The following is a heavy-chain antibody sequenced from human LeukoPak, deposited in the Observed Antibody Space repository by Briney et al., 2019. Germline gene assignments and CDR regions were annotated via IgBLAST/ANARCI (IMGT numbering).Heavy chain of an antibody. J-gene: IGHJ4*02. CDR1: GGSISSSSYY. CDR2: IYYSGST. V-gene: IGHV4-39*01. Sequence: SETLSLTCTVSGGSISSSSYYWGWIRQPPGKGLEWIGSIYYSGSTHYNPSLKSRVTISVDTSKNQFSLKLSSVTAADTAVYYCARPGDSSGYYDFYFGYWGQGTLVTVSS. D-gene: IGHD3-22*01. CDR3: ARPGDSSGYYDFYFGY.